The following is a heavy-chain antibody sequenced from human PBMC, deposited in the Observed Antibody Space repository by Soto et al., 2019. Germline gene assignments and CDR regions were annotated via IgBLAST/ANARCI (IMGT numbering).Heavy chain of an antibody. CDR1: GGTFSSYT. Sequence: QVQLVQSGAEVKKPGSSVKVSSKGSGGTFSSYTISWVRQAPGQGLEWMGRIIPILGIANHAQKFQGRVTXTPXKSTSTAYMELSSLSSEDTAVYYCARFRGSYGMDVWGQGTTVTVSS. D-gene: IGHD3-10*01. J-gene: IGHJ6*02. V-gene: IGHV1-69*02. CDR3: ARFRGSYGMDV. CDR2: IIPILGIA.